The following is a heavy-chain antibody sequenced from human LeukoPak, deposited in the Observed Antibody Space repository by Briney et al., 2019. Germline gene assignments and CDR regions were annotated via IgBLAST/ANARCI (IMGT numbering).Heavy chain of an antibody. V-gene: IGHV4-34*01. Sequence: PSETLSLTCAVYGGSLSPYYWSWIRQSPRKGLEWIAEIDHRGDTNYNPSVKSRVTISIDTSKNQFSLKVRSLSAADTAVYYCARRATISETGYFDFWGQGTLVTVSS. CDR1: GGSLSPYY. CDR2: IDHRGDT. D-gene: IGHD5-24*01. CDR3: ARRATISETGYFDF. J-gene: IGHJ4*03.